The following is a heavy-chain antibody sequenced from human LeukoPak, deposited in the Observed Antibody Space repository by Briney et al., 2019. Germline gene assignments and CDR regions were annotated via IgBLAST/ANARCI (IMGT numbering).Heavy chain of an antibody. CDR1: GYRFTSYW. D-gene: IGHD3-10*01. CDR2: IYPGDSDT. V-gene: IGHV5-51*01. CDR3: ARRSGELLDAFDI. Sequence: GESLQISCKGSGYRFTSYWIAWVRQMPGKGLEWMGIIYPGDSDTRYSPSFQGQVTISADKSISTAYLQWSSLKASDTAMYYCARRSGELLDAFDIWGQGTMVTVSS. J-gene: IGHJ3*02.